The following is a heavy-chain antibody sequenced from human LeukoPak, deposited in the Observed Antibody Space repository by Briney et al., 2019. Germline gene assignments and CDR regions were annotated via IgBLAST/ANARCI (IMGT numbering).Heavy chain of an antibody. J-gene: IGHJ4*02. CDR2: IKQGGSQK. D-gene: IGHD1-26*01. CDR1: GFTFSLYW. Sequence: GGSLTLSCAASGFTFSLYWMNWIRQAPGKGLEWVASIKQGGSQKDYVDSVKGRFTISRDNARNALFLHMNSLRANDSAVYYCARDIPKWEPFDYWGQGTLVTVSS. V-gene: IGHV3-7*01. CDR3: ARDIPKWEPFDY.